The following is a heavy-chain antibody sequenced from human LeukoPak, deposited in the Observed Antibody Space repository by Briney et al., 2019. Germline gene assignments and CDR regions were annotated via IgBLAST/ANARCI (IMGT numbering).Heavy chain of an antibody. J-gene: IGHJ4*02. CDR2: INHSGST. CDR1: GGSFSGYY. Sequence: SETLSLTCAVYGGSFSGYYWSWIRQPPGKGLEWIGEINHSGSTNYNPSLKSRVTISVDTSKNQFSLKLSSVTAADTAVYYCARHIVGAYLDYWGQGTLVTVSS. V-gene: IGHV4-34*01. CDR3: ARHIVGAYLDY. D-gene: IGHD1-26*01.